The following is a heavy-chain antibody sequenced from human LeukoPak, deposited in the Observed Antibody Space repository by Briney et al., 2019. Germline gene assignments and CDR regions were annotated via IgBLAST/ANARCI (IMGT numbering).Heavy chain of an antibody. V-gene: IGHV4-30-4*08. CDR1: GGSISSGDYY. CDR2: IYYSGST. CDR3: ARGVYQLLYAFDI. D-gene: IGHD2-2*02. J-gene: IGHJ3*02. Sequence: SSETLSLTCTVSGGSISSGDYYWSWIRQPPGKGLEWIGYIYYSGSTYYNPSLKSRVTISVDTSKNQFSLKLSSVTAADTAVYYCARGVYQLLYAFDIWGQGTMVTVSS.